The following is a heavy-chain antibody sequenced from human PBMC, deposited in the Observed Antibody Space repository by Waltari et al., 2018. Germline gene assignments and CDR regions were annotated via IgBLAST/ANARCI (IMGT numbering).Heavy chain of an antibody. Sequence: EVPLVESGGCLVQPGVSLPLSFSASGFPFSSFALTWVRQAPGKGLEWVSAISGSGGSTYYADSVKGRFTISRDNSKNTLYLQMNSLRAEDTAVYYGAKAPFCGGCAFDIWGQGTMVTVSS. V-gene: IGHV3-23*04. CDR1: GFPFSSFA. CDR2: ISGSGGST. CDR3: AKAPFCGGCAFDI. D-gene: IGHD3-3*01. J-gene: IGHJ3*02.